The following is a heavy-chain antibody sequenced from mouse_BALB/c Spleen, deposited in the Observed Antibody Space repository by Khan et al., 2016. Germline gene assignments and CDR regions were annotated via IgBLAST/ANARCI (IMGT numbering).Heavy chain of an antibody. V-gene: IGHV9-3*02. Sequence: QIQLVQSGPELEKPGETVKISCKASGYSFTNYGLNWVKQAPGKGLKWMGWINTNTGEPIYAEEFKGRFAFSLEISASTAYLQINNLKNEDTSTYFCANFGSSSYFDYWGQGTTLTVSS. CDR2: INTNTGEP. J-gene: IGHJ2*01. CDR3: ANFGSSSYFDY. CDR1: GYSFTNYG. D-gene: IGHD1-1*01.